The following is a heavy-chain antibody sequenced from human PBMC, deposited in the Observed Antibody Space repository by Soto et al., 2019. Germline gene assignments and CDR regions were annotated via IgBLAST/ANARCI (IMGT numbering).Heavy chain of an antibody. CDR2: ISAYNGNT. CDR1: GYTFTSYG. J-gene: IGHJ4*02. D-gene: IGHD1-26*01. Sequence: QVQLVQSGAEVKKPGASVKVSCKASGYTFTSYGISWVRQDPGQGLEWMGWISAYNGNTKYAQKLQGRVTMTTDTSTSTANMELRSLRSDDTAVYYCASDAAVGLFDYWGQGTLVTVSS. CDR3: ASDAAVGLFDY. V-gene: IGHV1-18*01.